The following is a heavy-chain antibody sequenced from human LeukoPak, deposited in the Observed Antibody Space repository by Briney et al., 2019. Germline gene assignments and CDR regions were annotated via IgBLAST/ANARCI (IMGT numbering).Heavy chain of an antibody. CDR3: ARASPSGYDY. CDR2: ISHTSDAI. D-gene: IGHD3-22*01. CDR1: GFTFSTYG. V-gene: IGHV3-48*02. Sequence: GGSLRLSCAASGFTFSTYGMNWVRQAPGKGLEWVSYISHTSDAIYYPDSVKGRFTISRDNAKNSLYLQMNSLRDEDTAVYYCARASPSGYDYWGQGTLVTVSS. J-gene: IGHJ4*02.